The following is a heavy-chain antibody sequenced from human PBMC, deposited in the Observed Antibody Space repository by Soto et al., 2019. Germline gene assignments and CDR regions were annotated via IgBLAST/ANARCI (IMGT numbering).Heavy chain of an antibody. CDR3: ARDYSTAPPFITRIGERYYYYGMDV. V-gene: IGHV4-59*01. CDR1: GGSISSYY. D-gene: IGHD3-22*01. Sequence: SETLSLTCTVSGGSISSYYWSWIRQPPGKGLEWIGYIYYSGSTNYNPSLKSRVTISVDTSKNQFSLKLSSVTAADTAVYYCARDYSTAPPFITRIGERYYYYGMDVGGQGTRVTVSS. J-gene: IGHJ6*02. CDR2: IYYSGST.